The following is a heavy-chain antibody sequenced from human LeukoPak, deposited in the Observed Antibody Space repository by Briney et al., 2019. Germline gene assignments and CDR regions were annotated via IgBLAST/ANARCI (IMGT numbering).Heavy chain of an antibody. CDR2: IYYSGST. J-gene: IGHJ4*02. CDR3: ARVGYYYGSGRTVKYYFDY. Sequence: SETLSLTCTVSGGSISSYYWSWIRQPPGKGLEWIGYIYYSGSTNYNPSLKSRVTISVDTSKNQFSLKLSSVTAADTAVYYCARVGYYYGSGRTVKYYFDYWGQGTLVTVSS. V-gene: IGHV4-59*12. CDR1: GGSISSYY. D-gene: IGHD3-10*01.